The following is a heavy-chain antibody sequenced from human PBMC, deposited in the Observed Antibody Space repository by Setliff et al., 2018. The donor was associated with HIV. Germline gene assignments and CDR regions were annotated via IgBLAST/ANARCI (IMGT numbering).Heavy chain of an antibody. CDR2: ISAYNGNT. CDR1: GYTFTSYG. CDR3: ARLGSGWSDSYYYAMDI. Sequence: ASVKVSCKASGYTFTSYGISWVRQAPGQGLEWMGWISAYNGNTNYAQKLQGRVTMTTGTSTSTAYMELRSLRSDDTAVYFCARLGSGWSDSYYYAMDIWRQGTTVTVSS. V-gene: IGHV1-18*01. D-gene: IGHD6-19*01. J-gene: IGHJ6*02.